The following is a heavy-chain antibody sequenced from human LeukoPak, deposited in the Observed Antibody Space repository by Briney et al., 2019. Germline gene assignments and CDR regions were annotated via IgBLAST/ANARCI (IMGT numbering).Heavy chain of an antibody. V-gene: IGHV3-30*04. CDR1: GFTFSSYA. CDR3: AFEERVDY. CDR2: ISYDGSNK. Sequence: GRSLRLSCAASGFTFSSYAMHWVRQAPGKGLEWVAVISYDGSNKYYADSVKGRFTISRDSSKNTLYLQMNSLRAEDTAVYFCAFEERVDYWGQGTLVTVSS. J-gene: IGHJ4*02. D-gene: IGHD1-26*01.